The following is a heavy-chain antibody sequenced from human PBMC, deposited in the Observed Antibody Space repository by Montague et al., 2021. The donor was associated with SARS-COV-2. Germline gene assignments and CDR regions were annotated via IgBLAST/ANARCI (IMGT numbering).Heavy chain of an antibody. D-gene: IGHD3-10*01. J-gene: IGHJ4*02. CDR2: MHFTGKT. V-gene: IGHV4-4*07. CDR3: ARDRFDFGAGRRGTIDF. Sequence: SETLSLTCSVSGDSITNHYWSWIRQPAGKGLEWIGRMHFTGKTNFSPFFSSRLTMSADTSKNQFSLKLTSVTAADTAMYFCARDRFDFGAGRRGTIDFWGQGTLVTVSS. CDR1: GDSITNHY.